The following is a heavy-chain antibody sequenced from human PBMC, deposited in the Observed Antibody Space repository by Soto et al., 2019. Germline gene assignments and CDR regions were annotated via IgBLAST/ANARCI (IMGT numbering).Heavy chain of an antibody. CDR1: GFTFSRYW. CDR3: ARIAASGRGWDV. Sequence: EVQLVESGGGLVQPGGSLRLSCVDSGFTFSRYWMSWVRQAPVKGLEWVGNIKQDGSEENYVDSVKGRFTISRDNGKNSIGLQMTSLRAEYTAVYYGARIAASGRGWDVWGQGTTVVVSS. J-gene: IGHJ6*02. CDR2: IKQDGSEE. D-gene: IGHD6-13*01. V-gene: IGHV3-7*01.